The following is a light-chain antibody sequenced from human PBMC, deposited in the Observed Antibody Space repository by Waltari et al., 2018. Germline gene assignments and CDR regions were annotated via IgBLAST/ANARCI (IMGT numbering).Light chain of an antibody. CDR3: QSYDGSLSASI. Sequence: QSVLTQPPSMSGAPGQRVPIPCTGSSSHIGAGYDVHWYQQLPGTAPKLLIYSYNNRPSGVPDRFSGSKSGTSASLAIAGLQAEDEADYYCQSYDGSLSASIFGGGTKLTVL. J-gene: IGLJ2*01. CDR2: SYN. V-gene: IGLV1-40*01. CDR1: SSHIGAGYD.